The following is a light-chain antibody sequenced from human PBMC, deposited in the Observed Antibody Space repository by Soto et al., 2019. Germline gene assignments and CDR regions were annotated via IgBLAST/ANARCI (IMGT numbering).Light chain of an antibody. Sequence: EIVLTQSPGTLSLSPGERATLSCRASQSVSSNYLAWYQQKPGQAPRLLIYGASSRATGIPDRFSGSGSGTDFTLTISRLEPGDFAVYYCQQYGSSPVTFGQGTKVDI. CDR3: QQYGSSPVT. CDR2: GAS. V-gene: IGKV3-20*01. J-gene: IGKJ1*01. CDR1: QSVSSNY.